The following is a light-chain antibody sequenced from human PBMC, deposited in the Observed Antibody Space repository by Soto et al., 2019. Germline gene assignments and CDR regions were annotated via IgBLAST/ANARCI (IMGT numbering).Light chain of an antibody. J-gene: IGKJ2*01. CDR3: QQYNNWPPYT. Sequence: EIVMAQSPATLSVSPGERATLSCRASQSVSSNLAWYQQKPGQAPRLLIYGASTRATGIPARFSGSGTEFTLTISSLQSEDFAVYYCQQYNNWPPYTFGQGTKVDIK. CDR1: QSVSSN. V-gene: IGKV3-15*01. CDR2: GAS.